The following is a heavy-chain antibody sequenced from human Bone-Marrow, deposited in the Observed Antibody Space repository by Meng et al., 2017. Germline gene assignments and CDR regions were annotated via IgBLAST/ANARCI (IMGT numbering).Heavy chain of an antibody. CDR3: ARDEGLDLGPDNWFDP. J-gene: IGHJ5*02. Sequence: QVQLQESGPGLVKPSGTLPLTCAVSGGSISSSNWWSCVRQPPGKGLEWIGEIYHSGSTNYNPSLKSRVTISVDKSKNQFSLKLSSVTAADTAVYYCARDEGLDLGPDNWFDPWGQGTLVTVSS. CDR2: IYHSGST. D-gene: IGHD3-16*01. V-gene: IGHV4-4*02. CDR1: GGSISSSNW.